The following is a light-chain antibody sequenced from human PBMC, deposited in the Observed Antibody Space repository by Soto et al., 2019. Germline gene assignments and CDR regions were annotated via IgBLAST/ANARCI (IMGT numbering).Light chain of an antibody. CDR1: QTIMTY. V-gene: IGKV1-39*01. J-gene: IGKJ1*01. CDR2: AAS. Sequence: EIQLTQSPSFLSASVGDRVIITCRASQTIMTYLNWYQLKPGKPPRLLIYAASSLQSGVPSRFSGSGSGTDFTLTISSLQPEDFATYSCQQSYNSPQTFGRGTNVDNK. CDR3: QQSYNSPQT.